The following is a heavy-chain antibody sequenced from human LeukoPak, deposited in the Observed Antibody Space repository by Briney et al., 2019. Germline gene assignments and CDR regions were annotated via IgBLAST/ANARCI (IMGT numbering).Heavy chain of an antibody. D-gene: IGHD4-23*01. V-gene: IGHV3-7*01. CDR2: IKQDGSEK. J-gene: IGHJ3*02. Sequence: GGSLGLSCAASGFTFSSYLMSWVRQAPGKGLEWVANIKQDGSEKYYVDSVKGRFTISRDNAKNSLYLQMNSLRAEDTAVYYCARAVSTVVTPDDAFDIWGQGTMVTVSS. CDR3: ARAVSTVVTPDDAFDI. CDR1: GFTFSSYL.